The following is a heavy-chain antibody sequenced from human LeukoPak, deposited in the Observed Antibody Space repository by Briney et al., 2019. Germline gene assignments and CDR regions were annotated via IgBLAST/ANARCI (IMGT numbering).Heavy chain of an antibody. J-gene: IGHJ4*02. Sequence: GGSLRLSCAASGFTFSSYSMNWVRQAPGKGLEWVSSISSSSSYIYYADSVKGRFTISRDNAKNSLYLQMNSLRAEDTAVYYCARVSIQLWTLPDYWGQGTLVTVSS. CDR3: ARVSIQLWTLPDY. V-gene: IGHV3-21*01. CDR2: ISSSSSYI. D-gene: IGHD5-18*01. CDR1: GFTFSSYS.